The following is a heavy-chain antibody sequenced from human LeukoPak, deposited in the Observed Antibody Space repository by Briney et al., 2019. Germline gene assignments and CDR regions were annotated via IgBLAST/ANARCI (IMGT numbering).Heavy chain of an antibody. CDR2: IYHSGST. Sequence: SETLSLTCTVSGYSISSGYYWGWIRQPPGKGLEWIGSIYHSGSTYYNPSLKSRVTISVDTSKNQFSLKLSSVTAADTAVYYCARVHCSSTSCYTFDPGGQGTLVTVSS. CDR3: ARVHCSSTSCYTFDP. V-gene: IGHV4-38-2*02. J-gene: IGHJ5*02. CDR1: GYSISSGYY. D-gene: IGHD2-2*02.